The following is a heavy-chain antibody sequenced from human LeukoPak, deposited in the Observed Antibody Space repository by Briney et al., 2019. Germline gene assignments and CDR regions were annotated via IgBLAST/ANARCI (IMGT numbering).Heavy chain of an antibody. CDR3: ARDLFTRKTLGNWDSRAFHI. D-gene: IGHD1-14*01. V-gene: IGHV1-2*02. CDR2: INPYRGGT. J-gene: IGHJ3*02. Sequence: ASVTVSCKASGYTFIGYYVYWVRQAPGQGLEWMGWINPYRGGTNYAQNFQGRVTVIRDTSTATAYMELRWLTSDDTAVYYCARDLFTRKTLGNWDSRAFHIWGQGTMVTVSS. CDR1: GYTFIGYY.